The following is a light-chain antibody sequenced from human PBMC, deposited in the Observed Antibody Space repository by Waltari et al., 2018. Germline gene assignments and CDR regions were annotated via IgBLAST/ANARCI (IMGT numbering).Light chain of an antibody. V-gene: IGKV1-8*01. CDR3: QQYYSYGT. CDR2: AAS. CDR1: QGISSY. Sequence: AIRMTQSPSSFSASTGDRVTITCRASQGISSYLAWYQQKPGKAPKLLIYAASTLQSGVPSRFSGSGCGTDFTLTISCLQSEDFATYYCQQYYSYGTFGQGTKVEIK. J-gene: IGKJ1*01.